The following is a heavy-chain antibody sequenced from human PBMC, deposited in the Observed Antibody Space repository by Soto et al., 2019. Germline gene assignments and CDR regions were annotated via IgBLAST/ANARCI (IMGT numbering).Heavy chain of an antibody. CDR3: ARPTDKYCSSTSSQGRGYYYGMDV. D-gene: IGHD2-2*01. V-gene: IGHV5-10-1*03. CDR2: IDTSDSYT. J-gene: IGHJ6*02. Sequence: EVQLVQCGAEVKKPGESLGISCKGSGYSFTSYWSSWVRQMPGKGLEWMGRIDTSDSYTNYSPSFQGHVTISADKSISTAYLQWSSLKASDTAMYDCARPTDKYCSSTSSQGRGYYYGMDVWGQGTTVTVSS. CDR1: GYSFTSYW.